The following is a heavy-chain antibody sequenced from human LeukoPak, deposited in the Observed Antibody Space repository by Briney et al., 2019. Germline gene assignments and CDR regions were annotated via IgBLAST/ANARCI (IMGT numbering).Heavy chain of an antibody. CDR2: IYHSGST. D-gene: IGHD4-23*01. Sequence: PSQTLSLTCTFSGASISTGGYYWTWIRQPPGKGLEWIGYIYHSGSTYYNPSLKSRVTISVDRSKNQFSLKLSSVTAADTAVYYCARAFNSFAYFDYWGQGTLVTVSS. CDR3: ARAFNSFAYFDY. V-gene: IGHV4-30-2*01. J-gene: IGHJ4*02. CDR1: GASISTGGYY.